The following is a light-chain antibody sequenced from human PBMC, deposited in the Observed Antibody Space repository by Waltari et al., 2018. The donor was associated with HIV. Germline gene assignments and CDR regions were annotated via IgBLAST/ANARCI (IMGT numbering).Light chain of an antibody. J-gene: IGKJ1*01. Sequence: DIQMTQSPSTLSASVGDSVIITCRASQSISSWLAWYQQQPGKAPKLLIYKASTLKSGVASRFSGSGYGTEFTLTISSLQPDDFATYYCQQYNSYSRAFGQGTKVEI. CDR3: QQYNSYSRA. CDR1: QSISSW. CDR2: KAS. V-gene: IGKV1-5*03.